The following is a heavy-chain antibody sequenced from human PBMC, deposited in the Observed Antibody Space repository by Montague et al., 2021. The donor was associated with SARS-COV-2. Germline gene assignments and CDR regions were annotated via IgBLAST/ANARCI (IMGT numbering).Heavy chain of an antibody. D-gene: IGHD6-19*01. V-gene: IGHV4-34*01. Sequence: SETLSLTCAVYGESFSEYIWNWIRQPPGKGLEWIGEINHRGLTKYNPSLNSRVTLSVDTSRNQFSLKLNSVAATATAMYDCVRSVGRRGALYSSGWSKYPFDFWGQGTLVTVSS. CDR2: INHRGLT. J-gene: IGHJ4*02. CDR1: GESFSEYI. CDR3: VRSVGRRGALYSSGWSKYPFDF.